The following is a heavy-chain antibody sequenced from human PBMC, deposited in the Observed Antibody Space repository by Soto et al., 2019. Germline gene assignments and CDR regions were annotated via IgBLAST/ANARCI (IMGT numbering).Heavy chain of an antibody. CDR2: SNGAGSDT. V-gene: IGHV3-74*01. J-gene: IGHJ4*02. Sequence: EVQLVESGGGLVQPGGSLRLSCVGYGFSVNSYWMHWVRQAPGKGLLWVSRSNGAGSDTSYADSVKGRLTISRDNAQNRLYLQITHLTAEDTAVYYCTRGAIGYGNFDHWGQGALVTVS. CDR1: GFSVNSYW. D-gene: IGHD5-12*01. CDR3: TRGAIGYGNFDH.